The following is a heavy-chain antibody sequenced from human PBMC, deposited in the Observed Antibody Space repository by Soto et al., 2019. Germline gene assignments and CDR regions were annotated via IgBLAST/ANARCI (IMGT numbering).Heavy chain of an antibody. D-gene: IGHD3-16*02. V-gene: IGHV4-34*01. CDR3: ARAALYVWGSYRKYYFDY. CDR1: GGSFSGYY. J-gene: IGHJ4*02. CDR2: INHSGST. Sequence: SETLSLTCAVYGGSFSGYYWSWIRQPPGKGLEWIGEINHSGSTNYNPSLKSRVTISVDTSKNQFSLKLSSVTAADTAVYYCARAALYVWGSYRKYYFDYWGQGTLVTVSS.